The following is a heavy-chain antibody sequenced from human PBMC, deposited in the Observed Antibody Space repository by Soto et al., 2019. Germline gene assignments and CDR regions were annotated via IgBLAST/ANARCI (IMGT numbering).Heavy chain of an antibody. D-gene: IGHD6-6*01. CDR2: ISAYNGNT. J-gene: IGHJ3*02. Sequence: ASVKVSCKASGYTFTSYGISWVRQAPGQGLEWMGWISAYNGNTNYAQKLQGRVTMTTDTSTSTAYMELRSLRSEDTAVYYCARAKHIAARPSGPSDAFDIWGQGTMVTVSS. CDR1: GYTFTSYG. CDR3: ARAKHIAARPSGPSDAFDI. V-gene: IGHV1-18*01.